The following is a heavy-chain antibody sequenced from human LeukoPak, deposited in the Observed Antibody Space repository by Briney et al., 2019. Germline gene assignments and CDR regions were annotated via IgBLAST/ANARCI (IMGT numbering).Heavy chain of an antibody. V-gene: IGHV3-11*04. CDR3: AKGRSYSLLDYFDY. D-gene: IGHD1-26*01. Sequence: PGGSLRLSCAASGFTFSDYYMSWIRQAPGKGLEWVSYISSSGSTIYYADSVKGRFTISRDNAKNSLYLQMNSLRAEDTAVYYCAKGRSYSLLDYFDYWGQGTLVTVSS. CDR2: ISSSGSTI. CDR1: GFTFSDYY. J-gene: IGHJ4*02.